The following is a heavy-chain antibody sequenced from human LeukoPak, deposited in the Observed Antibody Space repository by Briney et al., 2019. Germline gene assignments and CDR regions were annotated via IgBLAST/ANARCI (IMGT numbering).Heavy chain of an antibody. CDR1: GFTFSSYA. Sequence: GGSLRLSCAASGFTFSSYAMSWVRQAPGKGLEWVSSITGSGGSTYHADSVKGRFTISRDNSKNTLSLQMNSLRAEDTAVYYCAKGVSLHWEYYFDYWGQGTLVTVSS. CDR3: AKGVSLHWEYYFDY. V-gene: IGHV3-23*01. J-gene: IGHJ4*02. D-gene: IGHD1-26*01. CDR2: ITGSGGST.